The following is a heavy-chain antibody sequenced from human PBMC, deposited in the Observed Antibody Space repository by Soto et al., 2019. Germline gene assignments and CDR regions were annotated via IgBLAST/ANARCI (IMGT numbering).Heavy chain of an antibody. CDR3: TRIKLPPGYTYYYYYGMDV. Sequence: LRLSCAASGFTFSGSAMHWVRQASGKELEWVGRIRSKANSYATAYAASVKGRFTISRDDSKNTAYLQMNSLKTEDTAVYYCTRIKLPPGYTYYYYYGMDVWGQGTTVTVSS. CDR1: GFTFSGSA. D-gene: IGHD5-18*01. CDR2: IRSKANSYAT. V-gene: IGHV3-73*01. J-gene: IGHJ6*02.